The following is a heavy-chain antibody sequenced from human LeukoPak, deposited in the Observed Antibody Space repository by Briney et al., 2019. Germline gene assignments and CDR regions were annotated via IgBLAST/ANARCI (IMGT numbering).Heavy chain of an antibody. D-gene: IGHD3-9*01. J-gene: IGHJ4*02. Sequence: GGSLRLSCAASGFTFSSYGMHWVRQAPGKGLEWVAVISYDGSNKYYADSVKGRFTISRDNSKNTVYLQMSSLRAEDTAVYYCAKDRGPRWFYFDYWGQGTLITVSS. V-gene: IGHV3-30*18. CDR1: GFTFSSYG. CDR3: AKDRGPRWFYFDY. CDR2: ISYDGSNK.